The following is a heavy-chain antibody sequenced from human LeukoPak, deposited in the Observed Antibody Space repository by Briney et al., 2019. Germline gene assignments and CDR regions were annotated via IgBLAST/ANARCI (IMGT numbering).Heavy chain of an antibody. CDR1: GYSFTSYW. CDR2: IYPGDSDT. CDR3: ATSGDSSGYFGGYFDY. J-gene: IGHJ4*02. Sequence: GESLKISCKGSGYSFTSYWIGWVRQMPGKGLEWMGIIYPGDSDTRYSPSFQGRVTISADKSISTAYLQWSSLKASDTAMYYCATSGDSSGYFGGYFDYWGQGTLVTVSS. V-gene: IGHV5-51*01. D-gene: IGHD3-22*01.